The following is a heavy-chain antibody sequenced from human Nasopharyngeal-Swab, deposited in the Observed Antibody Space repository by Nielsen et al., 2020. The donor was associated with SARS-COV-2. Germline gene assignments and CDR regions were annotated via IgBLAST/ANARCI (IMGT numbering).Heavy chain of an antibody. CDR1: GFTFSSYW. Sequence: SLKISCAASGFTFSSYWMHWVRQAPGKGLVWVSRINSDGSSTSYADSVKGRFTISRDNAKNTLYLQMNSLRAEDTAVYYCARPSGTHYYFDYWGQGTLVTVSS. J-gene: IGHJ4*02. D-gene: IGHD1-26*01. CDR2: INSDGSST. V-gene: IGHV3-74*01. CDR3: ARPSGTHYYFDY.